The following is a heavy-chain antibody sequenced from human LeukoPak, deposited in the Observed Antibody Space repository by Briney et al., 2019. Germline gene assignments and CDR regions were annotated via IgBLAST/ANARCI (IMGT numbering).Heavy chain of an antibody. Sequence: ASVKVSCKASGGTFSSYAISWVRQAPGQGLEWMGWINPNSGGTNYAQKFQGRVTMTRDTSISTAYMELSRLRSDDTAVYYCARALVVAASFDYWGQGTLVTVSS. J-gene: IGHJ4*02. CDR1: GGTFSSYA. CDR2: INPNSGGT. D-gene: IGHD2-15*01. CDR3: ARALVVAASFDY. V-gene: IGHV1-2*02.